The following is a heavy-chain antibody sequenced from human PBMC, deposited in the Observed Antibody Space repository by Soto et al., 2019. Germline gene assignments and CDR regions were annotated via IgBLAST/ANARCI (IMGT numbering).Heavy chain of an antibody. CDR1: GYTFTNYG. J-gene: IGHJ2*01. CDR3: ARSGYSSGWYHWYFDF. CDR2: INAGNGNT. V-gene: IGHV1-3*01. Sequence: ASVKVSCKASGYTFTNYGIHWVRQAPGQRLEWMGWINAGNGNTRYSQKFQGRVTITRDTSASTAYMELSSLRSEDTAMYFCARSGYSSGWYHWYFDFWGSGTLVTVSS. D-gene: IGHD6-19*01.